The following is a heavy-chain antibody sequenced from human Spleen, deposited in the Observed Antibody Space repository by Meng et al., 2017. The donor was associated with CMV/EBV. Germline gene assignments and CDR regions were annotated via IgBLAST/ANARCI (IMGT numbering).Heavy chain of an antibody. J-gene: IGHJ4*02. D-gene: IGHD3-3*01. CDR2: MYYIGSA. CDR1: TGSVSSGSFY. Sequence: SETLSLTCTVSTGSVSSGSFYWGWIRQPPGKGLEWIGYMYYIGSAKYNPSLKSRVTISVDTSKNQFSLNLSSVTAADTAVYYCARGGGFAVKIDFWGQGALVTVSS. CDR3: ARGGGFAVKIDF. V-gene: IGHV4-61*01.